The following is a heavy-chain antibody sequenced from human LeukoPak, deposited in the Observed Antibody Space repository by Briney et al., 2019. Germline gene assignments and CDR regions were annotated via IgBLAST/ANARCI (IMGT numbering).Heavy chain of an antibody. CDR2: IYTSGST. CDR1: GGSISSYY. V-gene: IGHV4-4*07. Sequence: PSETLSLTCTVSGGSISSYYWSWIRQAAGKGLEWIGRIYTSGSTNYNPSLKSRVTMSVDTSKNQFSLKLSSVTAPDTAVYYCARVGLAAPYYFDYWGQGTLVTVSS. CDR3: ARVGLAAPYYFDY. J-gene: IGHJ4*02. D-gene: IGHD6-6*01.